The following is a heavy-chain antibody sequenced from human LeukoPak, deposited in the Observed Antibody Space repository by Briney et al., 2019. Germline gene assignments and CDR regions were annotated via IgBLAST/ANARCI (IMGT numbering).Heavy chain of an antibody. CDR2: ISYDGSYK. V-gene: IGHV3-30-3*01. CDR1: GCTFSSYA. D-gene: IGHD1-26*01. CDR3: AKDRTVGASYWYFDL. J-gene: IGHJ2*01. Sequence: PGRSLRLSCAASGCTFSSYAMHWVRQAPGKGLEWVAVISYDGSYKYYADSVKGRFTISRDNAKNTLYLQMNSLRAEDTAIYYCAKDRTVGASYWYFDLWGRGTLVTVSS.